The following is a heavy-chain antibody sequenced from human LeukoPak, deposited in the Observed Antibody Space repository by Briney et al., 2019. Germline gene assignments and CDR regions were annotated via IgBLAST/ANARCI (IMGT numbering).Heavy chain of an antibody. Sequence: PGGSLRLSCAASGFTFSSYAMSWVRQAPGKGLEWVSAISGSGGSTYYADSVKGRFTISRDNSKNTLYLQMNSLRAEDTAVYYCAKSPAPKVRSGYDYYYYYMDVWGKGTTVTVSS. CDR2: ISGSGGST. D-gene: IGHD3-3*01. J-gene: IGHJ6*03. V-gene: IGHV3-23*01. CDR1: GFTFSSYA. CDR3: AKSPAPKVRSGYDYYYYYMDV.